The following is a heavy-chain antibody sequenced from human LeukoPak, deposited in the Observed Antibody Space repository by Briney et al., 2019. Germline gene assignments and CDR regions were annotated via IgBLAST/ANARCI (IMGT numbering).Heavy chain of an antibody. CDR3: ARDPERDYGDCFYGLAFDI. Sequence: ASVKVSCKASGYTFTSYGISWVRQAPGQGLEWVGWISAYNGNTNYAQKLQGRVTMTTDTSTSTAYMELRSLRSDDTAVYYCARDPERDYGDCFYGLAFDIWGQGTMVTVSS. CDR1: GYTFTSYG. V-gene: IGHV1-18*01. D-gene: IGHD4-17*01. J-gene: IGHJ3*02. CDR2: ISAYNGNT.